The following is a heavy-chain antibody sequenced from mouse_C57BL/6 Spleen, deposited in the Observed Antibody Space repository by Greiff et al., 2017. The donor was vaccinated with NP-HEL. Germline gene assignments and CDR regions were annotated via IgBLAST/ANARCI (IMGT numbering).Heavy chain of an antibody. CDR2: IDPETGGT. V-gene: IGHV1-15*01. J-gene: IGHJ1*03. CDR1: GYTFTDYE. Sequence: VQLQQSGAELVRPGASVTLSCKASGYTFTDYEMHWVKQTPVHGLEWIGAIDPETGGTAYNQKFKGKAILTADKSSSTAYMELRSLTSEDSAVDYCTRGDGSSYGYFDVWGTGTTVTVSS. D-gene: IGHD1-1*01. CDR3: TRGDGSSYGYFDV.